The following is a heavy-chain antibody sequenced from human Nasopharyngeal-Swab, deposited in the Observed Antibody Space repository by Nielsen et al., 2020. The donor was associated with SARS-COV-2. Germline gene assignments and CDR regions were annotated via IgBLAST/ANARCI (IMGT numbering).Heavy chain of an antibody. CDR1: GFTFSSYG. V-gene: IGHV3-30*03. CDR2: ISNDGSDE. J-gene: IGHJ4*02. Sequence: GESLKISCAASGFTFSSYGMHWVRQAPGKGLEWEAFISNDGSDEYYADSVKGRFTISRDNSKNTLYLQMNSLRAEDTAVYHCAFSTTAIVTPSGCWGQGTLVTVSS. CDR3: AFSTTAIVTPSGC. D-gene: IGHD5-18*01.